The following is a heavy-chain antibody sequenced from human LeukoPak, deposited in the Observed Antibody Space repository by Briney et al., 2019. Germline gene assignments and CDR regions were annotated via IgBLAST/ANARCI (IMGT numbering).Heavy chain of an antibody. CDR2: SSSSSSYI. V-gene: IGHV3-21*01. Sequence: KAGGSLRLSCAASGFTFSSYSMNWVRQAPGKGPEWVSSSSSSSSYIYYADSVKGRFTISRDNAKNSLYLQMNSLRAEDTAVYYCARAPPSSRRVLPVDYWGQGTLVTVSS. J-gene: IGHJ4*02. CDR1: GFTFSSYS. D-gene: IGHD6-19*01. CDR3: ARAPPSSRRVLPVDY.